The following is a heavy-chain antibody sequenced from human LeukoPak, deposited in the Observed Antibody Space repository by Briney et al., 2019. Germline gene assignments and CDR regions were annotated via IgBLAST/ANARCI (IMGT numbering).Heavy chain of an antibody. V-gene: IGHV1-8*01. CDR1: GYTFSSYD. D-gene: IGHD1-26*01. Sequence: GASVDVSCKASGYTFSSYDINWVRQATGQGLEWMGWMNPNSGNTGYAQKFQGRVTMTRNTSINTAYMELSGLISEDRAVYFCATAWERPIRYFDYWGQGTLVTVSS. CDR2: MNPNSGNT. CDR3: ATAWERPIRYFDY. J-gene: IGHJ4*02.